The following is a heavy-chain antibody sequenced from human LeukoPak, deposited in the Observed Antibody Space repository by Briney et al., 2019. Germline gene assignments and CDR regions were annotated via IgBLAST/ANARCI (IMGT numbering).Heavy chain of an antibody. V-gene: IGHV1-69*04. CDR2: IIPILGIA. D-gene: IGHD3-22*01. CDR1: GYTFTSYD. J-gene: IGHJ4*02. Sequence: SVKVSCKASGYTFTSYDINWVRQAPGQGLEWMGRIIPILGIANYAQKFQGRVTITADKSTSTAYMELSSLRSEDTAVYYCARMYYYDSSGYYYGGTFDYWGQGTLVTVSS. CDR3: ARMYYYDSSGYYYGGTFDY.